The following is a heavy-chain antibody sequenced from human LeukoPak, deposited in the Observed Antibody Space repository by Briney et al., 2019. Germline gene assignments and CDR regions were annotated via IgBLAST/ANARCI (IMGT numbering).Heavy chain of an antibody. CDR2: IKQDGSEK. CDR3: ARDLEVDNYYYYGMDV. D-gene: IGHD5-12*01. J-gene: IGHJ6*02. Sequence: GGSLRLSCAASGFTFSNYWMSWVRQAPGNGLEWVASIKQDGSEKYCVDSVKGRFTISRDNAKNTLYLQMNSLRAEDTAVYYCARDLEVDNYYYYGMDVWGHGTTVTVSS. V-gene: IGHV3-7*01. CDR1: GFTFSNYW.